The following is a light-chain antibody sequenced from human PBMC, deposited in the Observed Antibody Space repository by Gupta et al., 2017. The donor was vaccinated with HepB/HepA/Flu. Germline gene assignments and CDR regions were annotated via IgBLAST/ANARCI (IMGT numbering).Light chain of an antibody. J-gene: IGLJ2*01. CDR2: DSN. CDR1: TSNIGNDS. V-gene: IGLV1-51*01. CDR3: GTWDSSLSVEV. Sequence: QSVLTQPPSVSAAPGQKVPIFCSGRTSNIGNDSVYWYQHFPGTAPRLLIYDSNQRPSGIPDRFSASKSGTSATLGITGLQTGDEADYYCGTWDSSLSVEVFGGGTKLTVL.